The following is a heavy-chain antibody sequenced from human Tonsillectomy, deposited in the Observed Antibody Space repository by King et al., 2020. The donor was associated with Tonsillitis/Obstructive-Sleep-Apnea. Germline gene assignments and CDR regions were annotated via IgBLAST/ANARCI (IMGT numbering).Heavy chain of an antibody. J-gene: IGHJ4*02. CDR2: IGTACDT. Sequence: VQLVESGGGLVQPGGSLRLSCAASGFTFSSYDMHWVRQATGKGLEWVSAIGTACDTYYPGSVKGRFTISSENAKHSLYLQMNSLIAGDTAVYYCARTAMVTGGFDYWGQGTLVTVSS. CDR1: GFTFSSYD. CDR3: ARTAMVTGGFDY. V-gene: IGHV3-13*04. D-gene: IGHD5-18*01.